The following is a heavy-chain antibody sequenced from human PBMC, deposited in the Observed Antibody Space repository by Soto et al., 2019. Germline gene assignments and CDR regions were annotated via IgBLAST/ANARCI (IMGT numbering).Heavy chain of an antibody. CDR2: TYYSGET. CDR1: GDSISRYY. D-gene: IGHD3-10*01. J-gene: IGHJ6*02. CDR3: ASGQGGEFLKGSGMDV. Sequence: QVQLQESGPGLVKPSETLSLTCTVSGDSISRYYWSWIRLSPGKGLGWIGHTYYSGETTYTPSVKSRVSISVDITKNQFSLKLSAVTAADTAVYYCASGQGGEFLKGSGMDVWGQGTTVTVSS. V-gene: IGHV4-59*01.